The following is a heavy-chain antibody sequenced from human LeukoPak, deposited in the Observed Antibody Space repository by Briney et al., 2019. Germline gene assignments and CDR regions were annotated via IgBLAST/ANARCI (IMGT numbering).Heavy chain of an antibody. V-gene: IGHV4-34*01. CDR3: ARVVRGYSYGYLYYFDY. CDR2: INHSGST. Sequence: RSETLSLTCAVYGGSFSGYYWSWIRQPPGKGLEWIGEINHSGSTNYNPSLKSRVTISVDTSKNQFSLKLSSVTAADTAVYYCARVVRGYSYGYLYYFDYWGQGTLVTVSS. CDR1: GGSFSGYY. D-gene: IGHD5-18*01. J-gene: IGHJ4*02.